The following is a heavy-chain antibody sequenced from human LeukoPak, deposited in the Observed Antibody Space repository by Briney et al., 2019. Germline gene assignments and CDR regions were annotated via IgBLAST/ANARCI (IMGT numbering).Heavy chain of an antibody. J-gene: IGHJ4*02. CDR2: IVGSNGKT. CDR1: GFTFSTYT. D-gene: IGHD5-24*01. V-gene: IGHV3-23*01. CDR3: AKDFRPDGYNDLDY. Sequence: GGSLRLSCAASGFTFSTYTMHWVRQAPGKGLDWVSGIVGSNGKTYYADSVKGRFTISRDNSKNTLYLQMNSLRAEDTAVYFCAKDFRPDGYNDLDYWGQGTQVTVSS.